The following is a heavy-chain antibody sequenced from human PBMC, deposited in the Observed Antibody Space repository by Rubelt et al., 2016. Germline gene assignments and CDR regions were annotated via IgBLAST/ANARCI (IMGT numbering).Heavy chain of an antibody. CDR2: IGIAGDT. J-gene: IGHJ5*02. D-gene: IGHD1-7*01. Sequence: EVQLLDSGGGLVQPGGSLRLSCAVSGFIFSDYDMHWVRQVTGKGLEWVSAIGIAGDTHYLDSVKGRFTISRDNAKNSLSLQMNSLRAEDTALYYCVRAPGTTVRFGFNPWGQGTLVTVSS. V-gene: IGHV3-13*01. CDR3: VRAPGTTVRFGFNP. CDR1: GFIFSDYD.